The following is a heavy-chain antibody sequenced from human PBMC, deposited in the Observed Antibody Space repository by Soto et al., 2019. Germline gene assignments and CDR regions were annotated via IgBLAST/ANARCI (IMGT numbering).Heavy chain of an antibody. J-gene: IGHJ3*01. D-gene: IGHD3-10*01. V-gene: IGHV3-48*01. CDR1: GFMFKSYS. CDR3: ASASLWFGDSLRGFDL. CDR2: ISSSGGGSTT. Sequence: DVQLVESGGGLIQPGGSLRVSCAASGFMFKSYSINCVRQAPGKGLEWISYISSSGGGSTTYYADSVKGRFIISRDNAKNSLSLQMNSLRAEDTAMYYCASASLWFGDSLRGFDLWGQGTLVTVSS.